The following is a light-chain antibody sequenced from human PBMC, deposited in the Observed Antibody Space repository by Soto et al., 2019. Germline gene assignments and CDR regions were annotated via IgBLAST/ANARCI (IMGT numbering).Light chain of an antibody. J-gene: IGLJ1*01. CDR3: ASWDDSLSVFV. CDR1: TSNIESNG. V-gene: IGLV1-44*01. Sequence: PVLNHLPSGYGIPRQRVTITCNGSTSNIESNGANWYQHLPGSAPKLLIYNTNQRPSGVPDRFSGSKSGASGSLAISGLHSDDEADYYGASWDDSLSVFVFLTGT. CDR2: NTN.